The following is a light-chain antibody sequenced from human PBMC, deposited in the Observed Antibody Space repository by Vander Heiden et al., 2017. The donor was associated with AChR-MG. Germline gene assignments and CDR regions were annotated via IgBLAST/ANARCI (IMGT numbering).Light chain of an antibody. CDR1: QSLLHRNGYNY. J-gene: IGKJ2*03. V-gene: IGKV2-28*01. CDR2: LAS. Sequence: DIVMTQSPLSLAVTPGEPASISCRSSQSLLHRNGYNYLDWYLQKPGQSPQLLISLASNRASGVPDRFSGSGSGTDFTLEISRVEAEDVGVYYCMQALQTHPYSFGQGTKLEIK. CDR3: MQALQTHPYS.